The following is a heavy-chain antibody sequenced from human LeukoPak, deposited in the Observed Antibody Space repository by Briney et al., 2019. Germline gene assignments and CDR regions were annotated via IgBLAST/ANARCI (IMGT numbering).Heavy chain of an antibody. CDR3: AAQRWLQLPFDY. Sequence: QPGGSLRLSCAASGFTFSSYAMSWVRQAPGKGLEWVSAISGSGGSTYYADFVKGRFTISRDNSKNTLYLQMNSLRAEDTAVYYCAAQRWLQLPFDYWGQGTLVTVSS. CDR2: ISGSGGST. J-gene: IGHJ4*02. D-gene: IGHD5-24*01. CDR1: GFTFSSYA. V-gene: IGHV3-23*01.